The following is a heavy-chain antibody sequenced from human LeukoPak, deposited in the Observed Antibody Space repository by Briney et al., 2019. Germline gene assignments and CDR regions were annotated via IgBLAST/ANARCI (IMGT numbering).Heavy chain of an antibody. CDR1: GYTFTGYY. Sequence: ASVKVSCKASGYTFTGYYMHWVRQAPGQGLEWMGWINPNSGGTNYAQKFQGRVTMTRDTSISTAYMELSRLRSDDTAVYYCARELYCSSTSCYERDAFDIWGQGTMVTVSS. CDR2: INPNSGGT. J-gene: IGHJ3*02. V-gene: IGHV1-2*02. D-gene: IGHD2-2*01. CDR3: ARELYCSSTSCYERDAFDI.